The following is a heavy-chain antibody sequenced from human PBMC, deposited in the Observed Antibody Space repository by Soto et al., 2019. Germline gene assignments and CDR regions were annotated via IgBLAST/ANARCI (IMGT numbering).Heavy chain of an antibody. CDR2: ISWDGGIT. CDR3: AKAGAYNYGSYFDY. Sequence: PGGSLRLSCAASGFTFDDYTMQWVRQAPGKGLEWVSLISWDGGITYYEDSVKGRFTISRDNSKNSLYLQMNSLTTEDTALYYCAKAGAYNYGSYFDYWGQGTLVTVSS. CDR1: GFTFDDYT. D-gene: IGHD5-18*01. J-gene: IGHJ4*02. V-gene: IGHV3-43*01.